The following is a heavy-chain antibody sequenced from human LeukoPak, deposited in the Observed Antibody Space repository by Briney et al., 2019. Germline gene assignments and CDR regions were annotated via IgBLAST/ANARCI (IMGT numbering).Heavy chain of an antibody. CDR3: ARAQIIQLWLGIVVITLFGY. CDR2: IYYSGST. J-gene: IGHJ4*02. D-gene: IGHD5-18*01. CDR1: GGSISSGGYY. V-gene: IGHV4-31*03. Sequence: SETLSLTCTVSGGSISSGGYYWSWIRQHPGKGLEWIGYIYYSGSTYYNPSLKSRVTISVDTSKNQFSLKLSSVTAADTAVYYCARAQIIQLWLGIVVITLFGYWGQGTLVTVSS.